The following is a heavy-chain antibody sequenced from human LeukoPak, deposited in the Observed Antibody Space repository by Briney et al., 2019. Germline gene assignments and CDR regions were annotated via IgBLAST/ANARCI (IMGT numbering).Heavy chain of an antibody. CDR2: IKQDGSEK. D-gene: IGHD3-10*01. CDR1: GFTFSSYW. CDR3: ARMKYYYGSGSYSDFDY. J-gene: IGHJ4*02. V-gene: IGHV3-7*01. Sequence: GGSLRLSCAASGFTFSSYWMSWVRQAPGKGLEWVANIKQDGSEKYYVDSVKGRFTISRGNAKNSLYLQMNSLRAEDTAVYYCARMKYYYGSGSYSDFDYWGQGTLVTVSS.